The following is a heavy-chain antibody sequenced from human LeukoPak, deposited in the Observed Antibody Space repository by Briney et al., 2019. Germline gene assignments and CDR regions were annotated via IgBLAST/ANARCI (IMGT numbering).Heavy chain of an antibody. Sequence: PSETLSLTCTVSGYSISSGYYWGWIRQPPGKGLEWIGSIYHSGSTYYNPSLKSRVTISVDKSKNQFSLKLSSVTAADTAVYYCARVDSGWFDYWGQGTLVTVSS. CDR1: GYSISSGYY. J-gene: IGHJ4*02. V-gene: IGHV4-38-2*02. D-gene: IGHD6-19*01. CDR2: IYHSGST. CDR3: ARVDSGWFDY.